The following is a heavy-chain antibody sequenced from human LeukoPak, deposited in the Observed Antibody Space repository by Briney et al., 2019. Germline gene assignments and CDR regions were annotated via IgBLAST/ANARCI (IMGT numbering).Heavy chain of an antibody. Sequence: SETLSLTCAVSGGSITTTDFDWAWIRQPPGQGFEWIATISSSGKAYYYPSLMSRVTISVDTSKNQFSLDVTSVTAADTGLFYCARFKGGTGFDYWGRGILVLVS. CDR2: ISSSGKA. D-gene: IGHD1-26*01. CDR3: ARFKGGTGFDY. V-gene: IGHV4-39*01. J-gene: IGHJ4*02. CDR1: GGSITTTDFD.